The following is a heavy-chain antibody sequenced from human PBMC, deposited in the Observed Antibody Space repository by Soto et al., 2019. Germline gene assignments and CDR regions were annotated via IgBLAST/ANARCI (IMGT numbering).Heavy chain of an antibody. D-gene: IGHD3-22*01. CDR1: GFTFSNYA. CDR3: ARDRVYYYDNSGYYNFDY. V-gene: IGHV3-30-3*01. Sequence: VQLVESGGGVVQPGRSLRVSCAASGFTFSNYAMHWVRQAPGKGLEWVAVVSYAGSKQFYADSVEGRFTISRDSSKSTLYLHMDKLRDADTAVYYCARDRVYYYDNSGYYNFDYWGQGTLVTFSS. J-gene: IGHJ4*02. CDR2: VSYAGSKQ.